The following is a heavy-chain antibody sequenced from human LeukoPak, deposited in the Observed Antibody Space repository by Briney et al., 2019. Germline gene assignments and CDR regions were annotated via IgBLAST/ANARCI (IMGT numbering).Heavy chain of an antibody. CDR2: IKQDGSEK. V-gene: IGHV3-7*01. D-gene: IGHD6-19*01. CDR3: ARGGYSSGWYGY. Sequence: PGGSLRLSCAASGFTFSSYWVSWVRQAPGKGLEWVANIKQDGSEKYYVDSVKGRFTISRDNAKNSLYLQMNSLRAEDTAVYYCARGGYSSGWYGYWGQGTLVTVSS. J-gene: IGHJ4*02. CDR1: GFTFSSYW.